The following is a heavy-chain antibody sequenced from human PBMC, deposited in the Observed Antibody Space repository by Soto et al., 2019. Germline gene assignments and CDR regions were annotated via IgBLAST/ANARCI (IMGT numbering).Heavy chain of an antibody. D-gene: IGHD2-15*01. CDR1: GGSISSGGYY. V-gene: IGHV4-31*03. CDR3: ARAERYCSGGSCVGFQH. Sequence: QVQLQESGPGLVKPSQTLSLTCPVSGGSISSGGYYWSWIRQHPGKGLEWIGYIDYSGSTYYNPSLKSRVAISVDTSKHQYSLKLSSGTAADTAVYYCARAERYCSGGSCVGFQHWGQGTLVTVSS. J-gene: IGHJ1*01. CDR2: IDYSGST.